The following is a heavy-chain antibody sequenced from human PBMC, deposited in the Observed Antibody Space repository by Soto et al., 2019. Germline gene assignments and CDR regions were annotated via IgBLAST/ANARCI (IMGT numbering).Heavy chain of an antibody. CDR1: GFTFSSYA. Sequence: VGSLRLSCGASGFTFSSYAMSWLRQAPGKGLEWVSVISASASGSATATYYADSVKGRFTISRDNAKRSLYLQMMSLTAEDTAIYYCVRGGGGGLFDPWGQGTMVTVSS. J-gene: IGHJ5*02. CDR3: VRGGGGGLFDP. V-gene: IGHV3-23*01. CDR2: ISASASGSATAT. D-gene: IGHD2-15*01.